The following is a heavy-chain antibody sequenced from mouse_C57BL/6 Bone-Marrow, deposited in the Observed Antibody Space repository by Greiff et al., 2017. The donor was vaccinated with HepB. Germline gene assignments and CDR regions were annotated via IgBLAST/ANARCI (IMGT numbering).Heavy chain of an antibody. J-gene: IGHJ1*03. Sequence: QVQLQQPGAELVKPGASVKLSCKASGYTFTSYWMHWVKQRPGQGLEWIGMIYPNSGSTNYNEKFKSKATLTVDKSSSTAYMQLSSLTSEDSAVYSCERWITTVVAPTGRYFDGWGTGTTVTVSS. CDR1: GYTFTSYW. V-gene: IGHV1-64*01. D-gene: IGHD1-1*01. CDR3: ERWITTVVAPTGRYFDG. CDR2: IYPNSGST.